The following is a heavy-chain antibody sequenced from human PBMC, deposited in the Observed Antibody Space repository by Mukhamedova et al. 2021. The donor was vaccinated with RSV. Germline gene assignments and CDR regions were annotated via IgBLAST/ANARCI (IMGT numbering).Heavy chain of an antibody. Sequence: GLEWVSGISGSGGSTYYADSVKGRFTISRDNSKNTLYLQMNRLRAEDTAVYYCAKDDYVWGSYRYSELYNWFDPWGQGTLVTVS. V-gene: IGHV3-23*01. J-gene: IGHJ5*02. CDR2: ISGSGGST. CDR3: AKDDYVWGSYRYSELYNWFDP. D-gene: IGHD3-16*02.